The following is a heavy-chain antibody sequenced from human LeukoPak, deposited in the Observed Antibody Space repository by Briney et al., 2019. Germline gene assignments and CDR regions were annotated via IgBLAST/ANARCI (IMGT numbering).Heavy chain of an antibody. J-gene: IGHJ4*02. CDR2: ISGSGYYT. Sequence: GGSLRLSCAASGFTFNNYAMSWVRQAPGKGLEWVSTISGSGYYTNYADSVKARFTISRDNSKNTLYLQMSSLRAEDTAVYYCAKDLSDSSGYYYFDYWGQGALVTVSS. D-gene: IGHD3-22*01. CDR1: GFTFNNYA. CDR3: AKDLSDSSGYYYFDY. V-gene: IGHV3-23*01.